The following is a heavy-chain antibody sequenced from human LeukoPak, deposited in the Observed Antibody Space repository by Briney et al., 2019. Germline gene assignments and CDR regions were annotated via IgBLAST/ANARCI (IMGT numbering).Heavy chain of an antibody. CDR1: GFTLRSYG. Sequence: MPGGSLRLSCAASGFTLRSYGMSWVRQAPGKGLEWVSSITSSSSYIYYADSVKGRFTISRDNAKNSLYLQMNSLRAEDTAVYYCARDWRHVHREGAFDIWGQGTMVTVSS. CDR3: ARDWRHVHREGAFDI. CDR2: ITSSSSYI. V-gene: IGHV3-21*01. D-gene: IGHD1-1*01. J-gene: IGHJ3*02.